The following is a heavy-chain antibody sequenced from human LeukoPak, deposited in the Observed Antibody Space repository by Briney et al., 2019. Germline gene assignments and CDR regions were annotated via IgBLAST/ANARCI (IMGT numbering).Heavy chain of an antibody. J-gene: IGHJ6*03. V-gene: IGHV1-2*02. CDR1: GYTFTGYY. D-gene: IGHD1-14*01. CDR2: INPNSGGT. CDR3: ASGSNHTYYYYMDV. Sequence: VASVTVSCKASGYTFTGYYMHWVRQAPGQGLEWMGWINPNSGGTNYAQKFQGRVTMTRDTSISTAYMELSRLRSDDTAVYYCASGSNHTYYYYMDVWGKGTTVTVSS.